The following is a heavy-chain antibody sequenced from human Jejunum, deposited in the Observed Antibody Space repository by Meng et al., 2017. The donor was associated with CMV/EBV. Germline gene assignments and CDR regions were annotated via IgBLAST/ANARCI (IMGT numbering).Heavy chain of an antibody. CDR3: ARDKRGAGYCHDY. Sequence: LPGPGGGVVRPGGSLSLSCVASGFTLEDYGMNWVRQVPGKGLEWVATINWDGRRTGYADSVKGRFTISRDNAKNSLYLQMNSLRAEDTALYHCARDKRGAGYCHDYWGQGTLVTVSS. CDR2: INWDGRRT. CDR1: GFTLEDYG. V-gene: IGHV3-20*01. J-gene: IGHJ4*02. D-gene: IGHD2-2*03.